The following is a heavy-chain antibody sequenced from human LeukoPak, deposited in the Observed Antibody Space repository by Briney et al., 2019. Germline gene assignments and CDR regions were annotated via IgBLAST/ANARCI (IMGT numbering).Heavy chain of an antibody. CDR1: GYSFTSYW. Sequence: GESLKISCKGSGYSFTSYWIGWVRQMPGKSLEGVGVIYPGDSDTRYSPSFQGQVTISADKSISTAYLQWSSLKASDTAMYYCARSPNYDSSGTTLDYWGQGTLVTVSS. D-gene: IGHD3-22*01. V-gene: IGHV5-51*01. CDR3: ARSPNYDSSGTTLDY. CDR2: IYPGDSDT. J-gene: IGHJ4*02.